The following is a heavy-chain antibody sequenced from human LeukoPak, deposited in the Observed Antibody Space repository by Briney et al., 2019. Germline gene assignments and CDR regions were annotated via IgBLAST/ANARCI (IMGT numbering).Heavy chain of an antibody. Sequence: GGSLRLSCTASGFTFSDDAWSWFRQAPGKGLEFVSFIRDKGYGENTDYAATVRVRFTISRYDAKSTAYLQMNSLKIEDTALYFCSRGLDDYGYCNYYFDQWGRGTQVTVSS. CDR2: IRDKGYGENT. CDR1: GFTFSDDA. CDR3: SRGLDDYGYCNYYFDQ. D-gene: IGHD4-17*01. V-gene: IGHV3-49*03. J-gene: IGHJ4*02.